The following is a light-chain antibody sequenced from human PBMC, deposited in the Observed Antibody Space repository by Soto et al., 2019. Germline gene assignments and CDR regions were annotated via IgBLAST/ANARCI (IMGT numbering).Light chain of an antibody. V-gene: IGLV3-1*01. Sequence: SSELTQPPSVSVSPGQTASITCSGDKLGDRYACWYQQKPGQSPVLVIYQDTKRPSGIPERFSGSNSGNTATLTISGTQAMDEADYFCQVWGSNTVVFGGGTKLTVL. J-gene: IGLJ2*01. CDR2: QDT. CDR3: QVWGSNTVV. CDR1: KLGDRY.